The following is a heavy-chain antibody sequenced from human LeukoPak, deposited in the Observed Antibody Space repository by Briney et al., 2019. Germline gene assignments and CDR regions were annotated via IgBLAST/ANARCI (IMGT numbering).Heavy chain of an antibody. V-gene: IGHV3-21*01. CDR1: GFTFSSYS. D-gene: IGHD1-26*01. Sequence: GGSLRLSCAASGFTFSSYSMNWVRQAPGKGLEWVSSISSSSSYIYYADSVKGRFTISRDNSKNTLYLQMNSLRAEDTAVYYCAKDSYSGSYWVGYYYYYMDVWGKGTTVTVSS. CDR3: AKDSYSGSYWVGYYYYYMDV. J-gene: IGHJ6*03. CDR2: ISSSSSYI.